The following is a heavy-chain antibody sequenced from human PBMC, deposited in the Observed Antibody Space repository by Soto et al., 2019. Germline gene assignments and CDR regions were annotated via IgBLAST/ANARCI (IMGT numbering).Heavy chain of an antibody. V-gene: IGHV1-2*04. Sequence: QVQLVQSGAEVKKPGASVKVSCKASGYTFTGYDMHWVRQAPGQGLEWMGWINPNSGGTNYAQKFQGWVTMTRDPSISTAYMELSRLRSDDTAVYYCARVNRGTGYSSCWYENGGWFDPWGQGTLVTVSS. CDR1: GYTFTGYD. CDR2: INPNSGGT. CDR3: ARVNRGTGYSSCWYENGGWFDP. J-gene: IGHJ5*02. D-gene: IGHD6-19*01.